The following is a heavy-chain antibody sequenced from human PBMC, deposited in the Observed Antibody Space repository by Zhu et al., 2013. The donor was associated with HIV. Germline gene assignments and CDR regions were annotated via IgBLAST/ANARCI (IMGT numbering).Heavy chain of an antibody. V-gene: IGHV1-2*02. D-gene: IGHD2-21*01. Sequence: QVQLVQSGAEVKKPGSSVKVSCKASGGTFSSYAISWVRQAPGQGLEWMGWINPNSGGTNYAQKFQSRVTMTRDTSISTAYMELSRLKSDDTAVYDCARADRVVIDYWGQGTLVTVSS. J-gene: IGHJ4*02. CDR3: ARADRVVIDY. CDR1: GGTFSSYA. CDR2: INPNSGGT.